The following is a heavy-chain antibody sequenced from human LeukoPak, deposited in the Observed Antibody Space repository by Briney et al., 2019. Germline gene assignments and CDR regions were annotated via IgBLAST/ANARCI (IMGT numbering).Heavy chain of an antibody. D-gene: IGHD6-13*01. CDR2: INPSSGGT. CDR3: AKDGSTWYFD. CDR1: GYTFTGYY. J-gene: IGHJ4*02. Sequence: ASVKVSCKASGYTFTGYYIHWVRQAPGQGLEWMGWINPSSGGTNYAQKFQGRVTMTRDTSISTAYMELNRLTSDDTAVYYCAKDGSTWYFDWGQGTLVTVSS. V-gene: IGHV1-2*02.